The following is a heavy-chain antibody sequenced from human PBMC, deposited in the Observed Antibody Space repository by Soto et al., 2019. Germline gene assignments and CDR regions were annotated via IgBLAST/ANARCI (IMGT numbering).Heavy chain of an antibody. CDR3: ARVIGDCSSTSCHLIDY. J-gene: IGHJ4*02. V-gene: IGHV3-11*06. D-gene: IGHD2-2*01. CDR2: ISSSSSYT. CDR1: GFTFSDYY. Sequence: VQLVESGGGLVKPGGSLRLSCAASGFTFSDYYMSWIRQAPGKGLEWVSYISSSSSYTNYADSVKGRFTISRDNAKNSLYLQMNSLRAEDTAVYYCARVIGDCSSTSCHLIDYWGQGTLVTVSS.